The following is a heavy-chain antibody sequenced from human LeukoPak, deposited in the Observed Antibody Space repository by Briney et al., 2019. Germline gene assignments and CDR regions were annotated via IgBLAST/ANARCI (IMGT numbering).Heavy chain of an antibody. CDR2: MNPNSGHT. Sequence: ASVKVSCKASGYTFTTYDINWVRQATGQGLEWMGWMNPNSGHTGYAQKFQGRVTMTRNTSISTAYMELSSLRSEDTAVYYCARYVGAAKIFDYWGQGTLVTVSS. J-gene: IGHJ4*02. CDR3: ARYVGAAKIFDY. D-gene: IGHD2-15*01. CDR1: GYTFTTYD. V-gene: IGHV1-8*01.